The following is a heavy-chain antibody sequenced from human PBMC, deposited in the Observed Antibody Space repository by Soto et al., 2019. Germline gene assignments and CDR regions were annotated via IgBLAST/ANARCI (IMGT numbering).Heavy chain of an antibody. J-gene: IGHJ6*03. V-gene: IGHV1-8*01. CDR2: MNPNSGNT. Sequence: ASVKVSCKASGYTFTSYDINWVRQATGQGLEWMGWMNPNSGNTGYAQKFQGRVTMTRNTSISTAYMELSSLRSEDTAVYYCARVMAAAADYYYYMDVWGKGTTVTVYS. CDR3: ARVMAAAADYYYYMDV. D-gene: IGHD6-13*01. CDR1: GYTFTSYD.